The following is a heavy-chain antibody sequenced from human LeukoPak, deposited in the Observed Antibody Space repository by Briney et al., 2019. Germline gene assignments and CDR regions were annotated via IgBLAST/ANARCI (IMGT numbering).Heavy chain of an antibody. D-gene: IGHD3-22*01. CDR2: IYYSGST. J-gene: IGHJ3*02. V-gene: IGHV4-39*01. Sequence: PSETLSLTCTASGGSISSSSYYWGWIRQPPGKGLEWIGSIYYSGSTYYNPSLKGRVTISVDTSKNQFSLKLSSVTAADTAVYYCARPDYYDSSGSAAFDIWGQGTMVTVSS. CDR3: ARPDYYDSSGSAAFDI. CDR1: GGSISSSSYY.